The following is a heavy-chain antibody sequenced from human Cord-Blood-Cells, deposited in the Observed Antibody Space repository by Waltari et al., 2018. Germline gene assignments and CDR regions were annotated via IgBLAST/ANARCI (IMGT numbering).Heavy chain of an antibody. CDR3: ARDLYDFWSGYAFDI. CDR2: SYYSGST. Sequence: QVQLQESGPGLVKPSETLSLTCTVSGGSISSYYWSWIRQPPGKGLEWIGESYYSGSTNYTPSLKSQVTKSVDTSKNQFSLKLSSVTAADTAVYYCARDLYDFWSGYAFDIWGQGTMVTVSS. V-gene: IGHV4-59*01. D-gene: IGHD3-3*01. J-gene: IGHJ3*02. CDR1: GGSISSYY.